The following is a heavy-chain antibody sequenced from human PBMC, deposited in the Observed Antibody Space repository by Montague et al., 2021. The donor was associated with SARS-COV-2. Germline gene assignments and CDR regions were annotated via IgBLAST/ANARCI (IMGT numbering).Heavy chain of an antibody. CDR3: ARLEAGDCSGGSCYSSWFDP. CDR1: GGSISSYY. J-gene: IGHJ5*02. D-gene: IGHD2-15*01. Sequence: SETLSLTCTVSGGSISSYYWSWIRQPPGKGLEWIGYIYYSGSTNYNPSLKGRVTISVDTSKNQFSLKLSSVTAADTAVYYCARLEAGDCSGGSCYSSWFDPWGQGTLVTASS. CDR2: IYYSGST. V-gene: IGHV4-59*08.